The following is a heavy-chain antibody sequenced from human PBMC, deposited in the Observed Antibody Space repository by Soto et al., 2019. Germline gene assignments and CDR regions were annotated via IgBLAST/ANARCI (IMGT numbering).Heavy chain of an antibody. CDR3: ARIATTTLVGPIDY. CDR2: INYSGSF. J-gene: IGHJ4*02. V-gene: IGHV4-28*05. Sequence: QVQVQESGPGLVKASDTLSLTCRVSGYFISSSHWWGWIRQPPGKGLEWIGHINYSGSFYHDPSLKSRVTMSLDTSKHQFSLRLSSVTAVDTAVYYCARIATTTLVGPIDYWGRGTLVTVSS. D-gene: IGHD4-4*01. CDR1: GYFISSSHW.